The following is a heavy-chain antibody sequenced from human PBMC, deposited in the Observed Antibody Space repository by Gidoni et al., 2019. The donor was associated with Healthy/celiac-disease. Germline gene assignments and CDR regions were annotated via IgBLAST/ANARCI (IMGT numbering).Heavy chain of an antibody. J-gene: IGHJ5*02. D-gene: IGHD1-7*01. Sequence: EVQLVESGGGLVQPGGSLRLSCAASGFTFSSYSMNWVRQAPGKGLEWVSYISSSSSTIYYADSVKGRFTISRDNAKNSLYLQMNSLRYEDTAVYYCARDPSYNWNYYFWFDPWGQGTLVTVSS. CDR2: ISSSSSTI. V-gene: IGHV3-48*02. CDR1: GFTFSSYS. CDR3: ARDPSYNWNYYFWFDP.